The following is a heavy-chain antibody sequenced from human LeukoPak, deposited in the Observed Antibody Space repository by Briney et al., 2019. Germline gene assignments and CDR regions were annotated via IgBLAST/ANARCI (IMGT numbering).Heavy chain of an antibody. V-gene: IGHV3-30*02. CDR2: IRYDGSNK. Sequence: GGSLRLSCAASGFTFSSYGMHWVRQAPGKGLEWVAFIRYDGSNKYYADSVKGRFTISRDNSKNTLYLQMNSLRAEDTAVYYCANLVTTVATDAFDIWGQGTMVTVSS. CDR1: GFTFSSYG. CDR3: ANLVTTVATDAFDI. D-gene: IGHD4-23*01. J-gene: IGHJ3*02.